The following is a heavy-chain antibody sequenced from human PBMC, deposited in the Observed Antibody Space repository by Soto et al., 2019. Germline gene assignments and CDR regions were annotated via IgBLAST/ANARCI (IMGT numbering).Heavy chain of an antibody. J-gene: IGHJ3*02. CDR1: GFTFSSYS. D-gene: IGHD4-4*01. CDR2: ISSSSSYI. CDR3: AREDYGNDGHAFDI. V-gene: IGHV3-21*01. Sequence: PGGSLRLSCAASGFTFSSYSMNWVRQAPGKGLEWVSSISSSSSYIYYADSVKGRFTISRDNAKNSLYLQMNSLRAEDTAVYYCAREDYGNDGHAFDIWGQGTMVTVPS.